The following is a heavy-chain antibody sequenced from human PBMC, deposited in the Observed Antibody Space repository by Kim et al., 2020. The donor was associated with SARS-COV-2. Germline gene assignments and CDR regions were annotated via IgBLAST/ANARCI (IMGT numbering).Heavy chain of an antibody. CDR2: INAGNGNT. D-gene: IGHD3-10*01. Sequence: ASVKVSCKASGYTFTSYAMHWVRQAPGQRLEWMGWINAGNGNTKYSQKFQGRVTITRDTSASTAYMELSSLRSEDTAVYYCARDYYGSGSYSPGAFDIWGQGTMVTVSS. J-gene: IGHJ3*02. V-gene: IGHV1-3*01. CDR1: GYTFTSYA. CDR3: ARDYYGSGSYSPGAFDI.